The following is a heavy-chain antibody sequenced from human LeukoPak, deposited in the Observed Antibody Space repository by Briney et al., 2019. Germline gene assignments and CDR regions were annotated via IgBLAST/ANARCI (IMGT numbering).Heavy chain of an antibody. Sequence: ASVKVSCKGSGYTFTSYDINWVRQAPGQGLEWMGWMNPNSGNTVYAQKFQGRVTMTRNTSISTAYMELSSLRSEDTAVYYCARAGRRKRPYYYYYMDVWGKGTTVTVSS. CDR3: ARAGRRKRPYYYYYMDV. CDR1: GYTFTSYD. V-gene: IGHV1-8*01. D-gene: IGHD6-19*01. CDR2: MNPNSGNT. J-gene: IGHJ6*03.